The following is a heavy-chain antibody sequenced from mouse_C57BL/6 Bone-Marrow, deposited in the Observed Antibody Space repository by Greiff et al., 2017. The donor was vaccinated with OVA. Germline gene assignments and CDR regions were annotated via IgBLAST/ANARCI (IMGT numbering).Heavy chain of an antibody. V-gene: IGHV1-55*01. J-gene: IGHJ4*01. CDR1: GYTFTSYW. CDR2: IYPGSGST. Sequence: QVQLQQSGAELVKPGASVKMSCKASGYTFTSYWITWLKQRPGQGLAWIGDIYPGSGSTNYNEKFKSKATLTVDTSSSTAYMQLSSLTSEDSAVYYCARWKGDAMDYWGQGTSVTVSS. CDR3: ARWKGDAMDY.